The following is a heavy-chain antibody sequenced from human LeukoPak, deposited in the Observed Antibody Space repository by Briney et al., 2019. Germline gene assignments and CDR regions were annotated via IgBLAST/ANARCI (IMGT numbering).Heavy chain of an antibody. Sequence: SETLSLTCTVSGGSISSSSYYWGWIRQPPGKGLEWIGSIYYRGSTYYNPSLKSRVTISVDTSKNQFSLKLSSVTAADTAVYYCARDCLSGYSSSWVIDYWGQGTLVTVSS. D-gene: IGHD6-13*01. V-gene: IGHV4-39*07. CDR1: GGSISSSSYY. J-gene: IGHJ4*02. CDR2: IYYRGST. CDR3: ARDCLSGYSSSWVIDY.